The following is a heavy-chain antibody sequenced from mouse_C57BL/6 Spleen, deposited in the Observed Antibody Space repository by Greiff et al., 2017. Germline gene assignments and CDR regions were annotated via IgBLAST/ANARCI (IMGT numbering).Heavy chain of an antibody. CDR1: GFTFSDYG. J-gene: IGHJ4*01. D-gene: IGHD2-4*01. CDR2: ISSGSSTI. Sequence: EVKLVESGGGLVKPGGSLKLSCAASGFTFSDYGMHWVRQAPEKGLEWVAYISSGSSTIYYADTVKGRFTISRDNAKNTLVLQMTSLRSEDTAMYYCARGELRRGAMDYWGQGTSVTVSS. CDR3: ARGELRRGAMDY. V-gene: IGHV5-17*01.